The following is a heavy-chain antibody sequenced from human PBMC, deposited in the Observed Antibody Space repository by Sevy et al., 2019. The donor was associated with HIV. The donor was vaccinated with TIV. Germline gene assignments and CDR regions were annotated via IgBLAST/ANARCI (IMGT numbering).Heavy chain of an antibody. J-gene: IGHJ5*02. CDR2: LTGDGSKK. CDR3: VRDNAPTLGTGQNWFDL. CDR1: GFVFEDFA. Sequence: GGSLRLSCVGSGFVFEDFAVHGVRRSPGKGLEWVSGLTGDGSKKFYEGSVKGRFTISRDNARNSLYLQMNNMKFDDPAFYYCVRDNAPTLGTGQNWFDLWGQGTLVTVSS. V-gene: IGHV3-9*01. D-gene: IGHD2-2*01.